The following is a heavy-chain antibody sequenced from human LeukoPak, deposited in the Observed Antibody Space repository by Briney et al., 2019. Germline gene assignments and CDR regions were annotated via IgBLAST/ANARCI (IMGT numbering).Heavy chain of an antibody. CDR2: IYNSEST. V-gene: IGHV4-39*07. J-gene: IGHJ4*02. CDR3: ASGEPRYSSRIVVGDN. D-gene: IGHD3-22*01. CDR1: GGSISSRSYY. Sequence: SETLSLTCTVSGGSISSRSYYWGWIRQPPGKGLEWIGSIYNSESTYYNPSLKSRVTVSVDTSKNQLSLKVSSVTAADTAVYYCASGEPRYSSRIVVGDNWGQGTLVTVSS.